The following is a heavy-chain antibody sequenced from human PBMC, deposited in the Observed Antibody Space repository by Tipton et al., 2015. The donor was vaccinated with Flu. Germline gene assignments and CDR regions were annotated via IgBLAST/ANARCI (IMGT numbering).Heavy chain of an antibody. CDR1: GFTFGDYA. CDR2: IRSEVYGGTI. D-gene: IGHD3-22*01. CDR3: TKEDSSAWDRGDSFDV. V-gene: IGHV3-49*04. J-gene: IGHJ3*01. Sequence: LSLTCRGSGFTFGDYALTWVRQAPGKGLEWVGSIRSEVYGGTIEYAASVKGRFTISRDDSKSIAYLQMDSLKTEDTGVFYCTKEDSSAWDRGDSFDVWGQGTMVTVSS.